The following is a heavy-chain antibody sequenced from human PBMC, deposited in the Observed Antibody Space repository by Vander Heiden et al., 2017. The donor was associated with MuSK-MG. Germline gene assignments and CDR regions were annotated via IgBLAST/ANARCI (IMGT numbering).Heavy chain of an antibody. V-gene: IGHV3-49*04. J-gene: IGHJ4*02. CDR1: GFTFGDYP. D-gene: IGHD4-4*01. CDR2: MRGKAYGGTT. CDR3: TSEDRNYDGGWGYYDY. Sequence: EVQLVESGGGLVQPGRSLRLYCTASGFTFGDYPMSWVRQAPGKVLEWLGFMRGKAYGGTTEYAASVKDRFTISRDDSKSIAFLKMNSMKPEDPAVDYCTSEDRNYDGGWGYYDYWGQGTLVTVSS.